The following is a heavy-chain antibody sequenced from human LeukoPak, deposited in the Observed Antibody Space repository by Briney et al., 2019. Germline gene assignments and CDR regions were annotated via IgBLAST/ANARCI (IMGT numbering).Heavy chain of an antibody. Sequence: RPGGSLRLSCAASGFTFSSYAMSWVRQAPGKGLEGVSAISGSGGSTYYADSVKGRFTISRDNSKNTLYLQMNSLRAEDTAVYYCAKGTLHDFWSGYYYFDYWGQGTLVTVSS. D-gene: IGHD3-3*01. V-gene: IGHV3-23*01. CDR1: GFTFSSYA. J-gene: IGHJ4*02. CDR2: ISGSGGST. CDR3: AKGTLHDFWSGYYYFDY.